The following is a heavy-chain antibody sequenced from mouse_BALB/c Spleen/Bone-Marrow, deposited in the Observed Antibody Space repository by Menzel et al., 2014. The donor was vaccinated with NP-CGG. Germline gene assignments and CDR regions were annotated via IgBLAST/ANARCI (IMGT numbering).Heavy chain of an antibody. CDR2: IDPANGNT. CDR1: GFNIKDTY. D-gene: IGHD1-1*01. J-gene: IGHJ3*01. CDR3: ANYYYGSSLFAY. Sequence: VQLQQSGAELVKPGASVKLSCTAPGFNIKDTYMHWVKQRPEQGLERIGRIDPANGNTKYDPKFQGKATITADTSSNTAYLQLSSLTSEDTAVYYCANYYYGSSLFAYWGQGTLVTVSA. V-gene: IGHV14-3*02.